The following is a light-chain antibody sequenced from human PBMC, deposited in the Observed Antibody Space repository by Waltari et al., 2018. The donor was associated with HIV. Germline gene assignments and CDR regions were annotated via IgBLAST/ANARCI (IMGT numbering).Light chain of an antibody. Sequence: QSVLTQPPSVSGAPGQSVTISCTGRSSNIGAGYDVHCYRQLPGTAPKLLIYGNNNRPSGVPDRFSNSKSGRSASLAITGLQTEDEADYYCQSHDSSLSGSVFGGGTKLTVL. CDR1: SSNIGAGYD. CDR3: QSHDSSLSGSV. CDR2: GNN. V-gene: IGLV1-40*01. J-gene: IGLJ2*01.